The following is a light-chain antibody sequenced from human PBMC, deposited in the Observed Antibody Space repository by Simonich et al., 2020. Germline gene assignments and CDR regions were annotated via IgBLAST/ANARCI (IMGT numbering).Light chain of an antibody. CDR3: CSYAGSSTVV. CDR2: EIS. V-gene: IGLV2-23*02. CDR1: SSDVGSYNL. J-gene: IGLJ2*01. Sequence: QSALTQPASVSGSPGQSITISFPGTSSDVGSYNLVSWYQQHPGTAPKLMIYEISKRPSGVSNRFSGSKSGNTASLTISGLQAEDEADYYCCSYAGSSTVVFGGGTKLTVL.